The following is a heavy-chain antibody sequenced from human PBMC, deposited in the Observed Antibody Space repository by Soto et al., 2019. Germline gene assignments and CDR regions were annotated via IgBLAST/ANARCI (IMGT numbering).Heavy chain of an antibody. Sequence: SETLSLTCTVSGGSIRSSNHYWAWIRQSPGEGLEWIGSMFYSGGSFYNPSLESRVTMSVDTSKNQFSLNLGSVTAADTAVYYCASHPDSSAGYYIDYWGQGTLVTVSS. CDR1: GGSIRSSNHY. CDR2: MFYSGGS. V-gene: IGHV4-39*01. J-gene: IGHJ4*02. D-gene: IGHD6-25*01. CDR3: ASHPDSSAGYYIDY.